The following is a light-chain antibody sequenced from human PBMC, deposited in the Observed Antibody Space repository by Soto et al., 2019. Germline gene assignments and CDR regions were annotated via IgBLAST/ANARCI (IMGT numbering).Light chain of an antibody. CDR1: QSVSTY. CDR2: DAS. Sequence: EIVLTQSPATLSLSPGERATLSCRASQSVSTYLAWYQQRPGQPPRLLIYDASSRATGIPARFSGSGSGTDFTLTISSLEPEDFAVYYCQQRSHWPRTFGQGTKVEIK. J-gene: IGKJ1*01. CDR3: QQRSHWPRT. V-gene: IGKV3-11*01.